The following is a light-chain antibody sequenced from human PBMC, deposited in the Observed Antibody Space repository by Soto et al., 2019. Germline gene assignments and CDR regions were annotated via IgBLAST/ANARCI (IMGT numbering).Light chain of an antibody. J-gene: IGKJ1*01. V-gene: IGKV1-39*01. Sequence: DIQMTQSPSSLSASVGDRVTITCRASQSVGNFLNWYQQKPGKAPKLLIYAASSLQSGVPSRFSGSGSETEFTLTISSLQPEDFATYSCQQSYSTTWTFGQGTKVDIK. CDR3: QQSYSTTWT. CDR1: QSVGNF. CDR2: AAS.